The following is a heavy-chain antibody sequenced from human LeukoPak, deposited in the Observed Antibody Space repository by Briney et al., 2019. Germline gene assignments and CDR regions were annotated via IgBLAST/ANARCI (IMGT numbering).Heavy chain of an antibody. D-gene: IGHD2-15*01. CDR2: IIPIFGTA. V-gene: IGHV1-69*01. J-gene: IGHJ4*02. CDR1: GGTFSSYA. Sequence: SVKVSCKASGGTFSSYAISWVRQAPGQGLEWMGGIIPIFGTANYAQKFQGRVTIIADESTSTAYMELSSLRSEDTAVYYCARGLSRYNKVVVAATRDWGQGTLVTVSS. CDR3: ARGLSRYNKVVVAATRD.